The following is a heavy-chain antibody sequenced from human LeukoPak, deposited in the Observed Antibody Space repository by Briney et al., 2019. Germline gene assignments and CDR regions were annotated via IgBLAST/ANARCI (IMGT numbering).Heavy chain of an antibody. CDR3: ARDHIVVVPAAIYYYGMDV. D-gene: IGHD2-2*01. CDR2: ISSSSSTI. V-gene: IGHV3-48*02. CDR1: GFTFSSYS. J-gene: IGHJ6*02. Sequence: GGSLRLSCAASGFTFSSYSMTWVRQAPGKGLEWVSYISSSSSTIYYADSVKGRFTISRDNAKNSLYLQMNSLRDEDTAVYYCARDHIVVVPAAIYYYGMDVWGQGTTVTVSS.